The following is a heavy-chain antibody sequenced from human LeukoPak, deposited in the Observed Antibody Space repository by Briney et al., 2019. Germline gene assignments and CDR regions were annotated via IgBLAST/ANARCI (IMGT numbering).Heavy chain of an antibody. CDR1: GGSISSSSYY. V-gene: IGHV4-39*07. CDR3: AREVREGNY. J-gene: IGHJ4*02. D-gene: IGHD4/OR15-4a*01. CDR2: IYYSGST. Sequence: SETLSLTCTVSGGSISSSSYYWGWIRQPPGKGLEWIGSIYYSGSTYYNPSLKSRVTISVDTSKNQFSLKLSSVTAADTAVYYCAREVREGNYWGQGTLVTVSS.